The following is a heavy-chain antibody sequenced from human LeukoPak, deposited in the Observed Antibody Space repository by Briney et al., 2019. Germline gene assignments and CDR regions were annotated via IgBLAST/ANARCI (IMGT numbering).Heavy chain of an antibody. CDR1: GYNFITYW. V-gene: IGHV5-51*01. CDR2: IYPGDSET. CDR3: AKRGDAFDI. Sequence: GESLKISCKASGYNFITYWIGWVRQMPGKGLEWIGIIYPGDSETRYSPSFQGQVTISADTSISTTYLQWSRLKASDTAMCYCAKRGDAFDIWGQGTLVTVSS. J-gene: IGHJ3*02.